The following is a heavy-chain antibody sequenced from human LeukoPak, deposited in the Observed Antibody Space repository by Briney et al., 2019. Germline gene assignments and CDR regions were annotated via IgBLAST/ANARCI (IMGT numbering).Heavy chain of an antibody. CDR2: ISSSSSYT. CDR1: GFTFSDYY. V-gene: IGHV3-11*05. D-gene: IGHD4-17*01. J-gene: IGHJ4*02. Sequence: GGSLRLSCAASGFTFSDYYMSWIRQAPGKGLEWVSYISSSSSYTNYADSVKGRFTISRDNAKNSLYLQMNSLRAEDTAVYYCARVADYGDRHFDYWGQGTLVTVSP. CDR3: ARVADYGDRHFDY.